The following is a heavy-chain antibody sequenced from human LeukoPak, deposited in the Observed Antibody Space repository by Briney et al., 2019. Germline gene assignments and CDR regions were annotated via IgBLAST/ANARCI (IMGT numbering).Heavy chain of an antibody. Sequence: SETLSLTCAVYGGSFSGYYWSWIRQPPGKGLEWIGEINHSGSTNYNPSLKSRVTISVDTSKNQFSLKLSSVTAADTAVYYCASVVSGGPLDYWGQGTLVTVSS. D-gene: IGHD2-21*01. CDR2: INHSGST. CDR1: GGSFSGYY. J-gene: IGHJ4*02. CDR3: ASVVSGGPLDY. V-gene: IGHV4-34*01.